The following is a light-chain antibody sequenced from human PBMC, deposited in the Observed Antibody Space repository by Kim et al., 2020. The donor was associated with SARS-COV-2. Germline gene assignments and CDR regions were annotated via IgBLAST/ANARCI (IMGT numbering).Light chain of an antibody. Sequence: GQSVNIACTGTSRDVRAYEYVSWYQQHPGKAPKLVIYDVSERPSGVPDRFSASKSGNTASLTISGLQAEDEADYYCCSYAGTYTFVFGGGTQLTVL. CDR3: CSYAGTYTFV. J-gene: IGLJ2*01. V-gene: IGLV2-11*01. CDR1: SRDVRAYEY. CDR2: DVS.